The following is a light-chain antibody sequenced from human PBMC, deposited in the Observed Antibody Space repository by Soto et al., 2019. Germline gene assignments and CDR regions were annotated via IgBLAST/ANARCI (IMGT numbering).Light chain of an antibody. CDR1: SSDVGGYNY. CDR3: SSYTSSSTYV. CDR2: DVT. Sequence: QSVLTQPASVSGSPGQSITISCTGTSSDVGGYNYVSWYQQFSGKAPKLLIYDVTNRPSGVSDRFSGSKSGNTASLTISGLQAEDEADYSCSSYTSSSTYVFGTGTKVTVL. V-gene: IGLV2-14*01. J-gene: IGLJ1*01.